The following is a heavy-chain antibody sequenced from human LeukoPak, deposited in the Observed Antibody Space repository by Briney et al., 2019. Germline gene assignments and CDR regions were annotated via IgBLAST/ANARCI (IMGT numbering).Heavy chain of an antibody. CDR1: GDSISSSSYY. CDR2: IYDSGNT. Sequence: SETLSLTCTVSGDSISSSSYYWGWIRQPPGKGLEWIGSIYDSGNTYYIPSLKSRATISVDTSKNQFSLKLSSVTAADTAVYYCAGVRYSYGYYYYYGMDVWGQGTTVTVSS. D-gene: IGHD5-18*01. V-gene: IGHV4-39*07. CDR3: AGVRYSYGYYYYYGMDV. J-gene: IGHJ6*02.